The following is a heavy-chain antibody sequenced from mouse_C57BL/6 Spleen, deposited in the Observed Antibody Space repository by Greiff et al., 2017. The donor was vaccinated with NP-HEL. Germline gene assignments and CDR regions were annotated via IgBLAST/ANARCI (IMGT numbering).Heavy chain of an antibody. J-gene: IGHJ3*01. CDR3: ARHEEEGYGSSSAWFAY. V-gene: IGHV1-62-2*01. D-gene: IGHD1-1*01. CDR1: GYTFTEYT. Sequence: QVQLQQSGAELVKPGASVKLSCKASGYTFTEYTIHWVKQRSGQGLEWIGWFYPGSGSIKYNEKFKDKATLTADKSSSTVYMELSRLTSEDSAVYFCARHEEEGYGSSSAWFAYWGQGTLVTVSA. CDR2: FYPGSGSI.